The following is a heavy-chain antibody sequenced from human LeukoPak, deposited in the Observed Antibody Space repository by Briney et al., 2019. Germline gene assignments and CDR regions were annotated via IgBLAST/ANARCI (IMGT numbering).Heavy chain of an antibody. CDR1: GYTFTTYA. D-gene: IGHD5-18*01. J-gene: IGHJ3*02. Sequence: VASVKVSCKASGYTFTTYAMNWVRQAPGQGLEWMGWINTNTGNPTYAQGFTGRSVFSVDTSVSTAYLQISSLQAEDTAVYYCARGYSHDREGAFDIWGQGTMVIVSS. CDR3: ARGYSHDREGAFDI. CDR2: INTNTGNP. V-gene: IGHV7-4-1*02.